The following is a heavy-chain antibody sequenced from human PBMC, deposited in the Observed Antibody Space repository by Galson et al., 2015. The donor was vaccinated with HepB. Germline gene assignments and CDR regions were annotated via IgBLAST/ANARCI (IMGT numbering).Heavy chain of an antibody. CDR3: AKSLGVSGSYLRDYFDY. CDR1: GFTFSSYG. Sequence: SLRLSCAASGFTFSSYGMHWVRQAPGKGLEWVAVISYDGSNKYYADSVKGRFTISRDNSKNTLYLQMNSLRAEDTAVYYCAKSLGVSGSYLRDYFDYWGQGTLVTVSS. CDR2: ISYDGSNK. V-gene: IGHV3-30*18. D-gene: IGHD1-26*01. J-gene: IGHJ4*02.